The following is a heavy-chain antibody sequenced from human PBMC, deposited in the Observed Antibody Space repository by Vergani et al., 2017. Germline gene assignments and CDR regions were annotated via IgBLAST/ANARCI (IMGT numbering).Heavy chain of an antibody. V-gene: IGHV4-34*11. Sequence: QVQLQQWGAGLLKPSETLSLTCAVYGGSFSGYYWSWIRQPPGKGLEWIGYIYYSGSTNYNPSLKSRVTISVDTSKNQFSLKLSSVTAADTAVYYCARDGAERLLSSYYYMDVWGKGTTVTVSS. CDR3: ARDGAERLLSSYYYMDV. D-gene: IGHD4-17*01. CDR1: GGSFSGYY. J-gene: IGHJ6*03. CDR2: IYYSGST.